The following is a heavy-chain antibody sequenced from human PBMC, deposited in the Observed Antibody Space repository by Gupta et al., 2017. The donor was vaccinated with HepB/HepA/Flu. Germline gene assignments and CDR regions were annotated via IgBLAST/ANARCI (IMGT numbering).Heavy chain of an antibody. V-gene: IGHV1-69*04. D-gene: IGHD1-26*01. CDR3: ARAGREVGATIDYFDY. CDR1: GGTFSSYA. Sequence: QVQLVQSGAEVKKPGSSVKVSCKASGGTFSSYAISWVRQAPGQGLEWMGRIIPILGIANYAQKFQGRVTITADKSTSTAYMELSSLRSEDTAVYYGARAGREVGATIDYFDYWGQGTLVTVSS. CDR2: IIPILGIA. J-gene: IGHJ4*02.